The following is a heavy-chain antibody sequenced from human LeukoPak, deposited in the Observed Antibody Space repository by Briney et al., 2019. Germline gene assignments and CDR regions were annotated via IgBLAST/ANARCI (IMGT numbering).Heavy chain of an antibody. Sequence: GEALRISCKGSGYSFTSYWISWVRQMPGKGLEWMGRIDPSDSYTNYSPSFQGHVTISADKSISTAYLQWSSLKASDTAMYYCARERVTTTPYYYYGMDVWGQGTTVTVSS. CDR2: IDPSDSYT. J-gene: IGHJ6*02. CDR1: GYSFTSYW. CDR3: ARERVTTTPYYYYGMDV. D-gene: IGHD4-11*01. V-gene: IGHV5-10-1*01.